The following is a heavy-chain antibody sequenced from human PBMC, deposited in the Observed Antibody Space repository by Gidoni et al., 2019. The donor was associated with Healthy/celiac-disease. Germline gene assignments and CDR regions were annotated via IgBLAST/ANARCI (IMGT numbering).Heavy chain of an antibody. V-gene: IGHV4-34*01. CDR3: ARGGGSLDY. J-gene: IGHJ4*02. CDR1: GGSFSGYY. CDR2: INHSGST. D-gene: IGHD3-16*01. Sequence: QVQPQQWGAGLSQPSETLSLTCAVYGGSFSGYYWSWIRQPPGKGLEWIGEINHSGSTNYNPSLKSRVTISVDTSKNQFSLKLSSVTAADTAVYYCARGGGSLDYWGQGTLVTVSS.